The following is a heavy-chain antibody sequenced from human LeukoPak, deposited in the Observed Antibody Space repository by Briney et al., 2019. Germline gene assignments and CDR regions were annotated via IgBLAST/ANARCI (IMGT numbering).Heavy chain of an antibody. CDR3: ARVRRYCSGGNCYFPY. J-gene: IGHJ4*02. D-gene: IGHD2-15*01. V-gene: IGHV3-48*03. CDR1: GFTFSSYE. CDR2: ISSSGSTI. Sequence: GGSLRLSCAASGFTFSSYEMNWVRQAPGKGLEWVSYISSSGSTIYYADSVKGRFTISRDNAKNSLYLQMNSLRAEDTAVYYCARVRRYCSGGNCYFPYWGQGTLVTVSS.